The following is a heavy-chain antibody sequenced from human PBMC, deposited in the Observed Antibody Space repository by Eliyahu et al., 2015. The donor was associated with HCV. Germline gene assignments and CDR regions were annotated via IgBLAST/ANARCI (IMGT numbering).Heavy chain of an antibody. Sequence: QVQPERWGAGLLKPSETLSLTCEVFDGPFSGNYWSWIRQPPGKGLEWIGEINDSGRINYNPSLKTRVTISLDTSKNEITLKLKSVTAADTAVYYCARGMFFFDNWGQGTLVTVSS. CDR3: ARGMFFFDN. CDR1: DGPFSGNY. V-gene: IGHV4-34*01. J-gene: IGHJ4*02. CDR2: INDSGRI. D-gene: IGHD3-10*02.